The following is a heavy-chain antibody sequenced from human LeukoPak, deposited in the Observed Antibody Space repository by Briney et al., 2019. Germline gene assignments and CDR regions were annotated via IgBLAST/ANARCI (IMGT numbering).Heavy chain of an antibody. Sequence: ASVKVSCKASGYTFTGYYMHWVRQAPGQGLEWMGWINPNSGGTNYAQTFQGRVTMTRDTSISTAYMELSRLRSDDTAVYYCARGAPSLWFGELLSSLFDYWGQGTLVTVSS. V-gene: IGHV1-2*02. CDR2: INPNSGGT. CDR3: ARGAPSLWFGELLSSLFDY. CDR1: GYTFTGYY. J-gene: IGHJ4*02. D-gene: IGHD3-10*01.